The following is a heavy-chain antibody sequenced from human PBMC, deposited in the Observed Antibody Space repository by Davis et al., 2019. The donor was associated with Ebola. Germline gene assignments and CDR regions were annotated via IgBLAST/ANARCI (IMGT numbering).Heavy chain of an antibody. CDR2: INTRGDAR. CDR1: GFTFTSYS. CDR3: VRDYLFAFDS. D-gene: IGHD3-10*02. J-gene: IGHJ4*02. V-gene: IGHV3-48*02. Sequence: PGGSLRLSCVTSGFTFTSYSFNWIRQTPGKGLEWIAHINTRGDARVYADSVRGRFTISRDDAANSLSLQMDSLKHDDTAVYYCVRDYLFAFDSWGQGTPVTVSS.